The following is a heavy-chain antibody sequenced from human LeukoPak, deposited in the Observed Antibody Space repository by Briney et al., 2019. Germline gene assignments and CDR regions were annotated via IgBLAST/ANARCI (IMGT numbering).Heavy chain of an antibody. CDR3: AELGITMIGGV. CDR1: GFTFSSYV. Sequence: GGSLRLSCAASGFTFSSYVMSWVRQAPGKGLEWVSYISSSGSTIYYADSVKGRFTISRDNAKNSLYLQMNSLRAEDTAVYYCAELGITMIGGVWGKGTTVTISS. CDR2: ISSSGSTI. J-gene: IGHJ6*04. D-gene: IGHD3-10*02. V-gene: IGHV3-48*03.